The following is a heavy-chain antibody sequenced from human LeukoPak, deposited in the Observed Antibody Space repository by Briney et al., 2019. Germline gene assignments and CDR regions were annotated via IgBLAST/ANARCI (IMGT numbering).Heavy chain of an antibody. V-gene: IGHV3-30-3*01. D-gene: IGHD5-12*01. J-gene: IGHJ4*02. CDR1: GFTFSSYA. Sequence: PGGSLRLSCAASGFTFSSYAMHWVRQAPGKGLEWVAVISYVGSNKYYADSVKGRFTISRDNSKNTLYLQMNSLRAEDTAVYYCARGPVATINYFDYWGQRTLVTVSS. CDR3: ARGPVATINYFDY. CDR2: ISYVGSNK.